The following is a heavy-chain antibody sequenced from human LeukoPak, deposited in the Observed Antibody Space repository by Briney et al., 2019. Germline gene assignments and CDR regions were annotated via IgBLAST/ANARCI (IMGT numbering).Heavy chain of an antibody. D-gene: IGHD1-26*01. Sequence: GGSLRLSCAASGFTFSSYWMHWVRQAPGKGLVWVSRINSDGSSTSYADSVKGRFTISRDNAKNTLYLQMNSLRAEDTAVYYCARLSTGSAYYFDYWGQGTLVTVSS. CDR1: GFTFSSYW. J-gene: IGHJ4*02. CDR2: INSDGSST. CDR3: ARLSTGSAYYFDY. V-gene: IGHV3-74*01.